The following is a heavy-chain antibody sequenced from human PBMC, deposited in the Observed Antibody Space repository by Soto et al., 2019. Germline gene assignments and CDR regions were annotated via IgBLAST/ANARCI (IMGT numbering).Heavy chain of an antibody. J-gene: IGHJ6*02. CDR1: RYTFTSYG. Sequence: SVEVSFRASRYTFTSYGISWVRQAPGQGLEWMGWISAYNGNTNYAQKLQGRVTMTTDTSTSTAYMELRSLRSDDTAVYYCARIFTGGVYYYYGMDVWGQGTTVTVSS. D-gene: IGHD3-16*01. V-gene: IGHV1-18*04. CDR3: ARIFTGGVYYYYGMDV. CDR2: ISAYNGNT.